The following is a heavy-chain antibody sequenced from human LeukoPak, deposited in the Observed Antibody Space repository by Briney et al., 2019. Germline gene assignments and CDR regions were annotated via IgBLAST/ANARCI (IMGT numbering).Heavy chain of an antibody. V-gene: IGHV3-23*01. CDR2: ISGTGGST. Sequence: GGSLRLSCAASGFTFSTYAMSWVRQAPGKGLEWVSSISGTGGSTFYADSVTGRFTISRDNSKNKLYLQVNTLRAEDTALYFCAKGRLGYYDSSGYYPPWKYAFDIWGQGTMVSVSS. J-gene: IGHJ3*02. CDR1: GFTFSTYA. CDR3: AKGRLGYYDSSGYYPPWKYAFDI. D-gene: IGHD3-22*01.